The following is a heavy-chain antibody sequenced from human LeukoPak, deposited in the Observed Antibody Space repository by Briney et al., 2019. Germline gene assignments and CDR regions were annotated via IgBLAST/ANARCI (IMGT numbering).Heavy chain of an antibody. J-gene: IGHJ4*02. Sequence: ASVKVSCKVSGYTLIELSMHWVRQAPGKGLEWMGNFDPEHGEPIYAQRFQGRVTMTEDTSTDTAYMELSSLRSEDTAVYYCATHLGATLFDYWGQGTLVTVCS. CDR2: FDPEHGEP. CDR1: GYTLIELS. D-gene: IGHD1-26*01. CDR3: ATHLGATLFDY. V-gene: IGHV1-24*01.